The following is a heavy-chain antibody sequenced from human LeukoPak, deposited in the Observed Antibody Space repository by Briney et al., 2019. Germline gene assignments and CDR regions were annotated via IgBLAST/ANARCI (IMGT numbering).Heavy chain of an antibody. D-gene: IGHD2-2*02. CDR3: ARGCSSTSCYSPYYMDV. CDR2: LYSGGST. Sequence: QPGGSLRLSCAASGFTVSSNYMSWVRQAPGKGLEWVSVLYSGGSTYYADSVKGRFTISRDNSKNTLYLQMNSLRAEDTAVYYCARGCSSTSCYSPYYMDVWGKGTTVTVSS. V-gene: IGHV3-66*02. CDR1: GFTVSSNY. J-gene: IGHJ6*03.